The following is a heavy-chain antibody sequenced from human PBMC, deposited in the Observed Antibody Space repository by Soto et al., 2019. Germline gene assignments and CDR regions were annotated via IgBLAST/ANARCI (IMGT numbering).Heavy chain of an antibody. CDR3: ARDAVPLLLGNFDY. V-gene: IGHV1-69*01. CDR2: IIPIFGTA. CDR1: GCTFSSYA. J-gene: IGHJ4*02. D-gene: IGHD3-22*01. Sequence: QVQLVQSGAEVKKPGSSVKVSCKASGCTFSSYAISWVRQAPGQGLEWMGGIIPIFGTANYAQKFQGRVTINADESTSTAYMELSCLRSEHTAVYYCARDAVPLLLGNFDYWGQGTLVTVSS.